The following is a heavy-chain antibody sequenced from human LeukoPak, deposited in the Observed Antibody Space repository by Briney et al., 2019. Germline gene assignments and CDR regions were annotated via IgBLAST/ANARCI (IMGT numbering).Heavy chain of an antibody. V-gene: IGHV3-23*01. CDR1: GFTFSTYA. D-gene: IGHD1-26*01. CDR2: ISDSGEST. CDR3: AKERRSYTTGLFDS. Sequence: GGSLRLSCAASGFTFSTYAMSWVRQAPGKGLEWLSDISDSGESTYYADSVEGRFSISRDNSKNTLYLQMNSLRADDAAVYYCAKERRSYTTGLFDSWGQGTLVTVSS. J-gene: IGHJ4*02.